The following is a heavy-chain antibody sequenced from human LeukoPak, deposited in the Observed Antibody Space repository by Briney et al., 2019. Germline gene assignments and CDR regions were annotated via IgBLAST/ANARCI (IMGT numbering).Heavy chain of an antibody. J-gene: IGHJ4*02. D-gene: IGHD3-22*01. Sequence: HPGGSLRLSCAASGFTFSNYAMAWVRQAPGKGLDWVSGISSRGENRFYADSVKGRFTISRDRFSDTMYLETSNLRAEDTAVYYCAKDLHYDNSGYFPASFDSWGQGTLVTVSS. CDR3: AKDLHYDNSGYFPASFDS. V-gene: IGHV3-23*01. CDR1: GFTFSNYA. CDR2: ISSRGENR.